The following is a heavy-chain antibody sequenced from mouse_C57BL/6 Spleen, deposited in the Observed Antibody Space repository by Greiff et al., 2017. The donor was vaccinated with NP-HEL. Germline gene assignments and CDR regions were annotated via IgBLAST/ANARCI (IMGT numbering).Heavy chain of an antibody. CDR3: ARKGDYWFDY. V-gene: IGHV1-81*01. D-gene: IGHD1-1*01. CDR1: GYTFTSYG. Sequence: QVQLKQSGAELARPGASVKLSCKASGYTFTSYGISWVKQRTGQGLEWIGEIYPRSGNTYYNEKFKGKATLTANKSSSTAYMELRSLTSDDSAVYFCARKGDYWFDYWGQGTTLTVSS. J-gene: IGHJ2*01. CDR2: IYPRSGNT.